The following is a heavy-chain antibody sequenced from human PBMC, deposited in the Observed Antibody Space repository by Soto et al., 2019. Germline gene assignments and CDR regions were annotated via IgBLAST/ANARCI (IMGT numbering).Heavy chain of an antibody. CDR3: AKDPGDDPPEPTVTTFDY. J-gene: IGHJ4*02. Sequence: GGSLRLSCAASGFTFSSYAMSWVRQAPGKGLEWVSAISGSGGSTYYADSVKGRFTISRDNSKNTLYLQMNSLRAEDTAVYYCAKDPGDDPPEPTVTTFDYWGQGTLVTVSS. CDR2: ISGSGGST. CDR1: GFTFSSYA. V-gene: IGHV3-23*01. D-gene: IGHD4-17*01.